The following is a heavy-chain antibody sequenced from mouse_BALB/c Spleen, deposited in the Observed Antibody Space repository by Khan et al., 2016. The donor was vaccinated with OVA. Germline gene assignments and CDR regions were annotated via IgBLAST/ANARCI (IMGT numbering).Heavy chain of an antibody. CDR1: GFSLTTYG. CDR3: ARSDFYAMDY. Sequence: QVQLKESGPGLVAPSQSLSITCTVSGFSLTTYGVHWVRQPPGRGLEWLVVIWSDGITTYNSALKSRLSISKDNSKSQVFLKMNSLQTDDTAMYYCARSDFYAMDYWGQGTSVTVSS. V-gene: IGHV2-6*02. J-gene: IGHJ4*01. CDR2: IWSDGIT.